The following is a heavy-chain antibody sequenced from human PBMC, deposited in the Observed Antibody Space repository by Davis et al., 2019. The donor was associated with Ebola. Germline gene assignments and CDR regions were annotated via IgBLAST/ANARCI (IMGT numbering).Heavy chain of an antibody. Sequence: SETLSLTCTVSGDSLSSGNFYWSWIRQPPGKGLEWIGETIHHPAYTNYTPSVGRRLTRSVDSSKNQFSLKIHSGTAADTAVYYCARTTKTNVEDSGLGYNYFAPWGQGTLVTVSS. J-gene: IGHJ5*02. CDR2: IHHPAYT. D-gene: IGHD1-1*01. CDR3: ARTTKTNVEDSGLGYNYFAP. CDR1: GDSLSSGNFY. V-gene: IGHV4-39*07.